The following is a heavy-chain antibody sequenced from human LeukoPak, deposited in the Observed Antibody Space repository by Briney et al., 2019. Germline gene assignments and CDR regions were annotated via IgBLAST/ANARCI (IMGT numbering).Heavy chain of an antibody. J-gene: IGHJ5*02. CDR3: ARSYVRSSSWYKDRYNTFDP. Sequence: ASVKVSCKASGYTFTGYYMHWVRQAPGQGLEWMGWINPNSGGTNYAQKFQGRVTMTRDTSISTAYMELSRLRSDDTAVYYCARSYVRSSSWYKDRYNTFDPWGQGTLVTVSS. V-gene: IGHV1-2*02. CDR1: GYTFTGYY. D-gene: IGHD6-13*01. CDR2: INPNSGGT.